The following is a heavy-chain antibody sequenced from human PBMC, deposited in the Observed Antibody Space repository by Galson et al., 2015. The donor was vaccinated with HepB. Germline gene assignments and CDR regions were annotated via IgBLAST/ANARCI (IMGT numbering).Heavy chain of an antibody. Sequence: SLRLSCAASGFTFSDYYMSWIRQAPGKGLEWVSYISSSSSYTNYADSVKGRFTISRDNAKNSLYLQMNSLRAEDTAVYYCARDQDSYGYSGAFDIWGQGTIVTVSS. CDR2: ISSSSSYT. CDR3: ARDQDSYGYSGAFDI. J-gene: IGHJ3*02. D-gene: IGHD5-18*01. V-gene: IGHV3-11*05. CDR1: GFTFSDYY.